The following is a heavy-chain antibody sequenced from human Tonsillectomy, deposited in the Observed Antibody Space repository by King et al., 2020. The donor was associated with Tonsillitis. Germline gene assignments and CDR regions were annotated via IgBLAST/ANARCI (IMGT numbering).Heavy chain of an antibody. CDR2: IYYSGST. J-gene: IGHJ3*02. CDR1: GGSISTFY. V-gene: IGHV4-59*01. CDR3: ARDTFYYNVISWNDAFDI. Sequence: QLQESGPGLVKPSETLSLTCTVSGGSISTFYWSWVRQPPGKGLEWIGHIYYSGSTNYNSSLRSRVTISVDTSKNQFSLELSSVTAADTAVYYCARDTFYYNVISWNDAFDIWGQGTKVTVSS. D-gene: IGHD3-10*01.